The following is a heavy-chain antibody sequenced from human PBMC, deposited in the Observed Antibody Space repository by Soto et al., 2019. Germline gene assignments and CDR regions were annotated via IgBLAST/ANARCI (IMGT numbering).Heavy chain of an antibody. Sequence: QVQLVQSGAEVKKPGSSVKVSCKASGGTFSRYAISWVRQAPGQGLEWMGGITPRFGTANYAQKFQGRVTISADESTSTVXMELRRLRSXDTXVHYCAQTLGSAVAGPGRFDLWGRGTLVIVSS. V-gene: IGHV1-69*12. CDR3: AQTLGSAVAGPGRFDL. CDR2: ITPRFGTA. CDR1: GGTFSRYA. D-gene: IGHD6-19*01. J-gene: IGHJ2*01.